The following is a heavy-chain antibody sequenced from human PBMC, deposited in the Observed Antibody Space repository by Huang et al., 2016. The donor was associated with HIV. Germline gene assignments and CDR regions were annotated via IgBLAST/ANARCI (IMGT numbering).Heavy chain of an antibody. D-gene: IGHD3-22*01. J-gene: IGHJ4*02. V-gene: IGHV3-74*01. CDR2: INIDGSST. CDR3: ARDPRIQSWLNFFDY. CDR1: GFSSSSYW. Sequence: EVQLVESGGGLVQPGGSLRLSCAASGFSSSSYWPPWVRQAPGKGLVWGSRINIDGSSTSYADSVKVRFTISRDLAKNTLYLQMNSLRAEDTAVYYCARDPRIQSWLNFFDYWGQGTLVSVSS.